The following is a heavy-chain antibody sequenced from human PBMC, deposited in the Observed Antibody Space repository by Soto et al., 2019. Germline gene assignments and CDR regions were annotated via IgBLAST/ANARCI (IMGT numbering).Heavy chain of an antibody. D-gene: IGHD6-6*01. CDR1: GFAFSIYG. CDR3: ARSPPGVAGRYYFDF. Sequence: QVQLVESGGGVVQPGRSLRLSCSSSGFAFSIYGMHWVRQTPGKGLEWVALIWYDGSTMYYADSVKGRFTISRDDSKNTLYLQMHSLRVEDTAVYFCARSPPGVAGRYYFDFWGQGTLVTVSS. CDR2: IWYDGSTM. V-gene: IGHV3-33*01. J-gene: IGHJ4*02.